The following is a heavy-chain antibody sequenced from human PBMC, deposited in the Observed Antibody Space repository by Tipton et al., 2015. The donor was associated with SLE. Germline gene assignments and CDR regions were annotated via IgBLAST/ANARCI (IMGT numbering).Heavy chain of an antibody. V-gene: IGHV4-61*02. CDR1: GGSISSGTYY. CDR3: ARDYYDSRGYTLFDY. Sequence: TLSLTCTISGGSISSGTYYWNWIRQPAGTGPEWIGRIYTFGSTTYNPSLKNRVTISLDMSKNQFSLRLSSVTAADTAVYYCARDYYDSRGYTLFDYWGQGALVTVSS. D-gene: IGHD3-22*01. J-gene: IGHJ4*02. CDR2: IYTFGST.